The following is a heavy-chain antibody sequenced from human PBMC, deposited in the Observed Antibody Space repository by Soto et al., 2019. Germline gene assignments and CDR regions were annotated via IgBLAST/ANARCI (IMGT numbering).Heavy chain of an antibody. Sequence: SETLSLTCNVSGVPVSSITYYWAWIRQPPGKGLEYIGSISHSGNTYFNPSLESRVSIFVDTSKSQVSLRVRSVTAADTAIYYCASLKGFFDYWGPGTMVTVSS. J-gene: IGHJ4*02. CDR3: ASLKGFFDY. CDR2: ISHSGNT. CDR1: GVPVSSITYY. V-gene: IGHV4-39*01.